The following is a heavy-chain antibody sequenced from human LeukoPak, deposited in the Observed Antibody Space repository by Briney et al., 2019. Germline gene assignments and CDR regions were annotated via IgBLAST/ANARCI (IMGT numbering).Heavy chain of an antibody. J-gene: IGHJ6*03. Sequence: SETLSLTCTVSGGSINSRSYYWGWVRQPPGRGLEWLGSIYYSGTTYYNPSLKSRVTISVDTSKNQFSLQLSSVTAADTAVYYCARDYSAGYCSGGSCYYYYYYMDVWGKGTTVTVSS. CDR1: GGSINSRSYY. D-gene: IGHD2-15*01. CDR3: ARDYSAGYCSGGSCYYYYYYMDV. CDR2: IYYSGTT. V-gene: IGHV4-39*07.